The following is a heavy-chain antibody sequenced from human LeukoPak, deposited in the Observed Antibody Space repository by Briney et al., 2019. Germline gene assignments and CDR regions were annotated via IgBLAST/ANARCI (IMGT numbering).Heavy chain of an antibody. CDR1: GFTFSAHF. CDR3: IKDLAGTWSFDH. Sequence: GGSLRLSCSASGFTFSAHFMHWVRQAPGKGLEYVSSISINGDETFYAESVKGRFTVSRDNSKNTLYLQLSSLRVEDTAIYYCIKDLAGTWSFDHWGQGTLLTVSS. CDR2: ISINGDET. J-gene: IGHJ4*02. V-gene: IGHV3-64D*06. D-gene: IGHD7-27*01.